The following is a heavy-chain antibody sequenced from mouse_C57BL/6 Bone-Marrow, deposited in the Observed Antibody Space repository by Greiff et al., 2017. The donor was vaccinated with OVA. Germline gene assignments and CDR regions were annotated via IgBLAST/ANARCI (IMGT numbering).Heavy chain of an antibody. CDR2: IDPSDSET. CDR1: GYTFTSYW. Sequence: QVQLQQSGAELVRPGSSVKLSCKASGYTFTSYWMHWVKQRPIQGLEWIGNIDPSDSETHYNQKFKDKATLTVDKSSSTAYMQLSSLTSEDSAVYYCARGGSSGPAWFAYWGQGTLVTVSA. J-gene: IGHJ3*01. D-gene: IGHD3-2*02. CDR3: ARGGSSGPAWFAY. V-gene: IGHV1-52*01.